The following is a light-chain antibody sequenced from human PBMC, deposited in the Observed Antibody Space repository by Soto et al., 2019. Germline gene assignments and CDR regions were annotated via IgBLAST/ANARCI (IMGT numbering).Light chain of an antibody. CDR1: SSDVGGYTY. CDR2: DVT. Sequence: QSALTQPPSASGSPGQSVTISCTGTSSDVGGYTYVSWYQQHPGKAPKLLIHDVTERPSRVPDRFSGSRSDSTASLTVSGLQAEDEADYYCSSYAGNDIVLFGGGTKLTVL. J-gene: IGLJ2*01. CDR3: SSYAGNDIVL. V-gene: IGLV2-8*01.